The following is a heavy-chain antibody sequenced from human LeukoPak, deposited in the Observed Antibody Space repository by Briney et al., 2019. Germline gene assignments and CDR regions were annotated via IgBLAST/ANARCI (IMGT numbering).Heavy chain of an antibody. Sequence: PGGSLRLSCAASGFTFSSYAMSWVRQAPGKGLEWVSAISGSGGSTYYADSVKGRFTISRDNSKNTLYLQMNSLRAEDTAVYYCAKDHCSSTSCYLLDYWGQGTLVTVSS. J-gene: IGHJ4*02. D-gene: IGHD2-2*01. CDR1: GFTFSSYA. CDR3: AKDHCSSTSCYLLDY. CDR2: ISGSGGST. V-gene: IGHV3-23*01.